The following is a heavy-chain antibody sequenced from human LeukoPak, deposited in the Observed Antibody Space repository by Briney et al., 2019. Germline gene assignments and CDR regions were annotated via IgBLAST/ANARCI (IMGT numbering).Heavy chain of an antibody. CDR1: GGSFSGYY. J-gene: IGHJ6*02. V-gene: IGHV4-34*01. CDR3: ASGLRYFDWPGYGMDV. Sequence: PSETLSLTCAVYGGSFSGYYWSWIRQPPGKGLEWIGEINHSGSTNYNPSLKSRVTILVDTSKNQFSLKLSSVTAADTAVYYCASGLRYFDWPGYGMDVWGQGTTVTVSS. CDR2: INHSGST. D-gene: IGHD3-9*01.